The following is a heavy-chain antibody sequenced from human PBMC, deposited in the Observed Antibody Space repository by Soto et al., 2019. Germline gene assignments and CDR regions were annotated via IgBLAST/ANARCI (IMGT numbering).Heavy chain of an antibody. CDR3: ARSYCGGDCYYVGSAFDI. Sequence: SVKVSCKASGGTFSSYAISWVRQAPGQGLEWMGGIIPIFGTANYAQKFQGRVTITADESTSTAYMELSSLRSEDTAVYYCARSYCGGDCYYVGSAFDIWGQGTMVTV. D-gene: IGHD2-21*02. V-gene: IGHV1-69*13. J-gene: IGHJ3*02. CDR2: IIPIFGTA. CDR1: GGTFSSYA.